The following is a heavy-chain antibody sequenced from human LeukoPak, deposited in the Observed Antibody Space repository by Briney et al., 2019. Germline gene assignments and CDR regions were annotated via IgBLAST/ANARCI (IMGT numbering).Heavy chain of an antibody. J-gene: IGHJ6*02. CDR2: ISGSGGST. Sequence: SGGSLRLSCAASGFTFSSYAMSWVRQAPGKGLEWVSAISGSGGSTYYVDSVKGRFTISRDNSKNTLYLQMNSLRAEDTAVYYCAKDPHSSGYYYYGMDVWGQGTTVTVSS. D-gene: IGHD3-22*01. V-gene: IGHV3-23*01. CDR3: AKDPHSSGYYYYGMDV. CDR1: GFTFSSYA.